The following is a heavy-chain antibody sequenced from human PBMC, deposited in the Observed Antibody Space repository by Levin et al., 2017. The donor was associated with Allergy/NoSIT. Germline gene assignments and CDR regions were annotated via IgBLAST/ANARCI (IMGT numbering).Heavy chain of an antibody. J-gene: IGHJ1*01. D-gene: IGHD3-10*01. Sequence: SETLSLTCAVYGGSFSGYYWSWIRQPPGKGLEWIGEINQSGSTNYNPSLKSRVTISVDTSKNQLSLKLSSVTAADTAVYYCARGGPKRSYGSGSYYNPAKEYFQHWGQGTLVTVSS. V-gene: IGHV4-34*01. CDR1: GGSFSGYY. CDR2: INQSGST. CDR3: ARGGPKRSYGSGSYYNPAKEYFQH.